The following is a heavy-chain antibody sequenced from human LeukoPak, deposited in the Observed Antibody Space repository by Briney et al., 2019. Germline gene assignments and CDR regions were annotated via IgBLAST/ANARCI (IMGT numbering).Heavy chain of an antibody. CDR2: ICGSGGST. D-gene: IGHD3-3*01. V-gene: IGHV3-23*01. Sequence: GGPLTLSCAASGFPYSIYPMSWPRHPPGKGVEWVSAICGSGGSTYHAHPVKNQFTISRDNSKNTLYMHMTSLRAEDTAVYYRAKARGKYDFWSGYDSNYFDYWGQGTLVTVSS. J-gene: IGHJ4*02. CDR3: AKARGKYDFWSGYDSNYFDY. CDR1: GFPYSIYP.